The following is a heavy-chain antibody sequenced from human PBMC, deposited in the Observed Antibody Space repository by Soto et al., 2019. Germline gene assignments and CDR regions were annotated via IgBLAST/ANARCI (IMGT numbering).Heavy chain of an antibody. V-gene: IGHV1-69*01. CDR1: GGGTLSNDG. CDR3: AREVVTETTWRSFDS. J-gene: IGHJ4*02. Sequence: QVHLVQSGADVRKSGSSVRVSCTASGGGTLSNDGISWVRQAPGQGLEWLGRIIPFFGTPDYSQSFQGRLTITADASTCTAYMDLRSLKSADPAVYYCAREVVTETTWRSFDSWGKGTLVTVSS. CDR2: IIPFFGTP. D-gene: IGHD2-21*02.